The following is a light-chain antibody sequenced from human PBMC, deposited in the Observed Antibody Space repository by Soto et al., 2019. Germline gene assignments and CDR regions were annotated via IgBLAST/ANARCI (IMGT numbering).Light chain of an antibody. J-gene: IGKJ5*01. CDR2: GAS. CDR1: KSVSSN. CDR3: QQYNNWPII. Sequence: EIVMTQAAVALSVSAGERGILSGRASKSVSSNLDWYQQKPGQAPRLLIYGASNRATGVPARFSGSGSGTEFTLTISSLQSEDFAVYFCQQYNNWPIIFGQGTRLEIK. V-gene: IGKV3-15*01.